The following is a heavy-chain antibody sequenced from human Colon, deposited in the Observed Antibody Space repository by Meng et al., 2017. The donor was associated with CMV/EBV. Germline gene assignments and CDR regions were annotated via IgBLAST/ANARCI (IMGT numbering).Heavy chain of an antibody. V-gene: IGHV1-18*01. CDR2: ISAYNGNT. J-gene: IGHJ4*02. D-gene: IGHD6-6*01. CDR1: GYTFTNFD. Sequence: CKASGYTFTNFDISWVRQAPGQGLEWMGWISAYNGNTNYAKKLQGRVTMTTDTSTSTAYMELRSLRSDDTAVYYCTTGGGYSSSSFDFWGQGTLVTVSS. CDR3: TTGGGYSSSSFDF.